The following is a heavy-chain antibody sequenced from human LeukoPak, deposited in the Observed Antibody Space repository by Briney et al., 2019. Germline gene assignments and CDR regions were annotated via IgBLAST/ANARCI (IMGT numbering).Heavy chain of an antibody. V-gene: IGHV4-59*01. CDR2: IYYSGST. J-gene: IGHJ6*03. CDR1: GGSISSYY. D-gene: IGHD5-18*01. CDR3: ARTEESGYSYGYFGYYYYMDV. Sequence: SETLSLTCTVSGGSISSYYWSWIRQPPGKGLEYIGYIYYSGSTNYNPSHKSRVTISVDTSKNQFSLKLSSVTAADTAVYYCARTEESGYSYGYFGYYYYMDVWGKGTTVTVSS.